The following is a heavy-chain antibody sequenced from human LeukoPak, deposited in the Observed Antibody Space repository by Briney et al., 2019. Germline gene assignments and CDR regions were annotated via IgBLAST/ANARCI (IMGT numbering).Heavy chain of an antibody. D-gene: IGHD5-18*01. CDR3: ARDTMVTSRYYGMDV. Sequence: PGGSLRLSRAASGFTFSNYYMSWVRQAPGKGLEWVSAISGSGGTTYYADSVKGRFTISRDNAKNSLYLQMNSLRAEDTAVYYCARDTMVTSRYYGMDVWGQGTTVTVSS. CDR2: ISGSGGTT. V-gene: IGHV3-23*01. CDR1: GFTFSNYY. J-gene: IGHJ6*02.